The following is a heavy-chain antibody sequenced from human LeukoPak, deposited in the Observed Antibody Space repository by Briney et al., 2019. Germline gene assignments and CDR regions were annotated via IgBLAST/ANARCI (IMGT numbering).Heavy chain of an antibody. CDR2: IYGDNAA. CDR3: VSSTGQQFIPYDY. D-gene: IGHD6-13*01. V-gene: IGHV3-66*02. CDR1: EINAATNH. Sequence: TGGSLRLSGAASEINAATNHMTWIRQPQGKGLEWVSLIYGDNAAYYTETVRGRFIISRDSLKNTLFLQMNSLRAEDTAVYYCVSSTGQQFIPYDYWGHGTHVTVSS. J-gene: IGHJ4*01.